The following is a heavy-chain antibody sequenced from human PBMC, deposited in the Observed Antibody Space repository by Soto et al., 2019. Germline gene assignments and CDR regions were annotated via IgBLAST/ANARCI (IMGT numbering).Heavy chain of an antibody. V-gene: IGHV1-69*12. Sequence: QVQLVQSGAEVKKPGSSVKVSCKASGGTFSSYAISWVRQAPGQGLEWMGGIIPIFGTANYAQKFQGRVTXIAXEXTSTAYMELSSLRSEDTAVYYCARGHTAMAYNWFDPWGQGTLVTVSS. CDR3: ARGHTAMAYNWFDP. J-gene: IGHJ5*02. CDR2: IIPIFGTA. D-gene: IGHD5-18*01. CDR1: GGTFSSYA.